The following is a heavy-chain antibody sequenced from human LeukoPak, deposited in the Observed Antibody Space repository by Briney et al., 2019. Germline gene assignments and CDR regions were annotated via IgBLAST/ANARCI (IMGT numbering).Heavy chain of an antibody. J-gene: IGHJ4*02. CDR1: GGTFSSYA. V-gene: IGHV1-69*01. D-gene: IGHD3-22*01. CDR2: IIPIFGTA. CDR3: ARGGLYYDSSGPLDY. Sequence: SVKVSCKASGGTFSSYAISWVRQAPGQGVEWMGGIIPIFGTANYAQKFQGRVTITADESTSTAYMELSSLRSEDTAVYYCARGGLYYDSSGPLDYWGQGTLVTVSS.